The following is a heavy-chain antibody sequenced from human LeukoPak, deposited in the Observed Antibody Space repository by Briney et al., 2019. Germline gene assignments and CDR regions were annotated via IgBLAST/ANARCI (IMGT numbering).Heavy chain of an antibody. CDR1: GFTFSSYW. CDR3: AREGIAVAGPLDY. D-gene: IGHD6-19*01. J-gene: IGHJ4*02. V-gene: IGHV3-74*01. CDR2: INSDGSST. Sequence: GGSLRLSCAASGFTFSSYWMHWVRQAPGKGLVWVSRINSDGSSTSYADSVKGRFTISRDNAKNTLYLQMNSLRAEDTAVYYCAREGIAVAGPLDYWGQGTLVTVSS.